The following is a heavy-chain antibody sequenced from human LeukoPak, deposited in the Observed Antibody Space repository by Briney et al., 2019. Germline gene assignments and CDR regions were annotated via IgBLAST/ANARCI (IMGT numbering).Heavy chain of an antibody. J-gene: IGHJ5*02. CDR3: AGDRSSGWYELWFDP. V-gene: IGHV4-38-2*02. CDR2: IYYSGST. CDR1: GESISGFY. Sequence: SETLSLTCTVSGESISGFYWTWIRQPPGKGLEWIGSIYYSGSTYYNPSLKSRVTISVDTSKNQFSLKLSSVTAADTAVYYCAGDRSSGWYELWFDPWGQGTLVTVSS. D-gene: IGHD6-19*01.